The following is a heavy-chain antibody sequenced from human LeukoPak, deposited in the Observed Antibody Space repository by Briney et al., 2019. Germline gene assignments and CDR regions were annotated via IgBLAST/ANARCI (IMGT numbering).Heavy chain of an antibody. CDR3: ARGRGIAAAGDLGGIDY. V-gene: IGHV4-59*01. CDR1: GGSISSYY. CDR2: LYYGGSS. D-gene: IGHD6-13*01. J-gene: IGHJ4*02. Sequence: SETLSFTCTVSGGSISSYYWSWIRQPPGKALEWIGYLYYGGSSKYNPSLKSRVTISVDTSKNQFSLKLSSVTAADTAVYYCARGRGIAAAGDLGGIDYWGQGTLVTVSS.